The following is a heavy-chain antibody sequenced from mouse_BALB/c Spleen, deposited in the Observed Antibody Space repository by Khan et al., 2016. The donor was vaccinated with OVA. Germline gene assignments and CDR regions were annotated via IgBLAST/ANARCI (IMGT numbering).Heavy chain of an antibody. V-gene: IGHV2-3*01. D-gene: IGHD1-1*01. CDR2: IWGDGST. Sequence: QVQLKQSGPGLVAPSQSLSITCTVSGFSLSSNGVSWVRQPPGKGLEWLGVIWGDGSTNYHSTLKSRLIISKDNSKSQVFLKLNSLQTDDTATYYCAKFTPDYYSMDYWGQGTSVTVSS. CDR1: GFSLSSNG. J-gene: IGHJ4*01. CDR3: AKFTPDYYSMDY.